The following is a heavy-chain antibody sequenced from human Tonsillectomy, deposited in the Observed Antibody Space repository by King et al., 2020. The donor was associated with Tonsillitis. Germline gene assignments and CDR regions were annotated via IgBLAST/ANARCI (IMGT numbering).Heavy chain of an antibody. V-gene: IGHV1-69*18. CDR2: SIPIFGSS. Sequence: QLVQSGAEVKKPGSSGKVSCQASGGTFSKYAISWVRQAPGQGLEWKGRSIPIFGSSNYAQKFQGRGTITADESTSTAYQEVGSLGSEDTAVYYCASRSGGRDYYYSGMDVWGQGTTVTVSS. CDR1: GGTFSKYA. J-gene: IGHJ6*02. CDR3: ASRSGGRDYYYSGMDV. D-gene: IGHD2-15*01.